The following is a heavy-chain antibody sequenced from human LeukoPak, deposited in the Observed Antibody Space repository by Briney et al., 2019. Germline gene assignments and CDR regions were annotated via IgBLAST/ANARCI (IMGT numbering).Heavy chain of an antibody. J-gene: IGHJ5*02. Sequence: GSLRLSCAASGFTFGSYATSWVRQPPGKGLEWIGEIYHSGSTNYNPSLKSRVTISVDKSKNQFSLKLSSVTAADTAVYYCALAAAGWWFDPWGQGTLVTVSS. CDR2: IYHSGST. V-gene: IGHV4-4*02. CDR3: ALAAAGWWFDP. CDR1: GFTFGSYAT. D-gene: IGHD6-13*01.